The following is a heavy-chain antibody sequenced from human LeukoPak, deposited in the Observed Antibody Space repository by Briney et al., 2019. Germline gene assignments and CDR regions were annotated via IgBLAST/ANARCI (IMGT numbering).Heavy chain of an antibody. V-gene: IGHV3-23*01. D-gene: IGHD2-21*01. CDR1: GFTFRSHA. Sequence: GGSLRLSCVGSGFTFRSHAMSWVRQAPEKGLGFVSGIYENGGTTYYADSVKGRFSISRDNSKNTLYLQMDSLRGEDTAVYYCAKDFRIGYSAHFDYWGQGALVTVSS. J-gene: IGHJ4*02. CDR2: IYENGGTT. CDR3: AKDFRIGYSAHFDY.